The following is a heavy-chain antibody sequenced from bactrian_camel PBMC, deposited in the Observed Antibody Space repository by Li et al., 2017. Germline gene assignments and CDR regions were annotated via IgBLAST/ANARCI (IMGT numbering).Heavy chain of an antibody. Sequence: HVQLVESGGGSVQAGGSLRLSCAASGDTHRVNCMGWFRQAPGKEREGVAVIYIGDGTRFYADSTFYAESVEDRFTISQDNTKYTIYLQVNSLAPEDTGMYYCAAESAEVCKGLVVAGPSEVDYWGQGNQVTV. CDR1: GDTHRVNC. V-gene: IGHV3S54*01. D-gene: IGHD6*01. J-gene: IGHJ4*01. CDR2: IYIGDGTRFYADST. CDR3: AAESAEVCKGLVVAGPSEVDY.